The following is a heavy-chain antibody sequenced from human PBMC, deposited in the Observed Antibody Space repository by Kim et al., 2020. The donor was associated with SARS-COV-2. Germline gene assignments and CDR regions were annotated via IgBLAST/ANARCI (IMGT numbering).Heavy chain of an antibody. V-gene: IGHV3-11*05. CDR1: GFTFSDYY. CDR2: ISSNSSYT. Sequence: GGSLRLSCAASGFTFSDYYMSWIRQAPGNGLEWVSYISSNSSYTNYADSVKGRFTISRDNAKNSLYLQMNSLRAEDTAVYYCVRDHSTYYYDSSGYYRSLTTKYNHYGMDVWREGTTVPVFS. CDR3: VRDHSTYYYDSSGYYRSLTTKYNHYGMDV. D-gene: IGHD3-22*01. J-gene: IGHJ6*04.